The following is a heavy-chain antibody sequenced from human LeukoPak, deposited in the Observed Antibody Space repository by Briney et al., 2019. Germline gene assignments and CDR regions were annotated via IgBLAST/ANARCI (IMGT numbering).Heavy chain of an antibody. D-gene: IGHD2-15*01. V-gene: IGHV4-39*07. J-gene: IGHJ3*02. CDR2: IYYSGRT. CDR3: ARESLTDIVVVGAFDI. CDR1: GGSISGTTYY. Sequence: SETLSLTCSVSGGSISGTTYYWAWIRQPPGKGLEWIATIYYSGRTYYNPSLRGRATISVDTSQNQFSLNLNYVTAADTAVYYCARESLTDIVVVGAFDIWGQGTMVTVSS.